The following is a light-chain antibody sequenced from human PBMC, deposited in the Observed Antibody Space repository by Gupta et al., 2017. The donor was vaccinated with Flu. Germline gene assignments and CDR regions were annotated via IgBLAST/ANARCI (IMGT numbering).Light chain of an antibody. CDR2: EVS. V-gene: IGLV2-8*01. CDR3: LAYADAHVL. CDR1: INDVACDDY. Sequence: GSINDVACDDYFSWYQKNPGKAPKIMIYEVSNRPSEVPDRFSGSKSGNTASLTVSGLQPEDEATYYCLAYADAHVLLGGGTKLTVL. J-gene: IGLJ2*01.